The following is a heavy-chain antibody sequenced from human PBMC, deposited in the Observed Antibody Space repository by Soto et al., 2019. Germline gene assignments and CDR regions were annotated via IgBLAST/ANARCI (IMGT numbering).Heavy chain of an antibody. CDR1: GFTFSSYA. Sequence: PGGSLRLSCAASGFTFSSYAMSWVRQAPGKGLEWVSAISGSGGSTYYADSVKGRFTISRDNSKNTLYLQMNSLRAEDTAVYYCAKDTRTIFGVVITLLFDYWGQGTLVT. V-gene: IGHV3-23*01. J-gene: IGHJ4*02. CDR2: ISGSGGST. CDR3: AKDTRTIFGVVITLLFDY. D-gene: IGHD3-3*02.